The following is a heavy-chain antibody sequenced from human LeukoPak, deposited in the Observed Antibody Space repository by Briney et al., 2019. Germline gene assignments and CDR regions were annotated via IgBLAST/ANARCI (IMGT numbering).Heavy chain of an antibody. J-gene: IGHJ3*02. CDR2: ISYDGSNK. V-gene: IGHV3-30-3*01. D-gene: IGHD3-3*01. Sequence: GGSLRLSCAASGFTFSSYAMHWVRQAPGKGLEWVAVISYDGSNKYYADSVKGRFTISRDNAKNTLYLQMNSLRAEDTAVYYCTRERYDDAFDIWGQGTMVTVSS. CDR3: TRERYDDAFDI. CDR1: GFTFSSYA.